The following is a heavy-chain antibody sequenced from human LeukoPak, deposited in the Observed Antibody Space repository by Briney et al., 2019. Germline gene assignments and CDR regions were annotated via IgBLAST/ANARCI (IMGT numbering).Heavy chain of an antibody. V-gene: IGHV3-66*01. D-gene: IGHD5-24*01. CDR3: ARERRGYNSGDAFDI. Sequence: GGSLRLSCAASGFTVSSNYMSWVRQAPGKGLEWVSVIYSGNGTYYSDSVKGRFTISRDNPKNTLYLQMNSLRAEDTAVYYCARERRGYNSGDAFDIWGQGTMVAVSS. CDR1: GFTVSSNY. CDR2: IYSGNGT. J-gene: IGHJ3*02.